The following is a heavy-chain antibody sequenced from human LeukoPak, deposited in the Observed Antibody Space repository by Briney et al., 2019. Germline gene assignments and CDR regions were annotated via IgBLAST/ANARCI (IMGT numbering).Heavy chain of an antibody. CDR2: ISYDGSNK. CDR1: GFTFSSYA. V-gene: IGHV3-30-3*01. Sequence: PGGSLRLSCAASGFTFSSYAMHWVRQAPGKGLEWVAVISYDGSNKYYADSVKGRFTISRDNSKNTLYLQTDSLRAEDTAVYYCATDIVVVVAAPDAFDIWGQGTMVTVSS. CDR3: ATDIVVVVAAPDAFDI. D-gene: IGHD2-15*01. J-gene: IGHJ3*02.